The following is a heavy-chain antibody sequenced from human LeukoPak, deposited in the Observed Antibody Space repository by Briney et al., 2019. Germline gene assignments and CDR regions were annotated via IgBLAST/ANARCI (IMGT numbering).Heavy chain of an antibody. CDR2: IYYSGST. D-gene: IGHD3-22*01. J-gene: IGHJ5*02. CDR3: AREFGSGYLNWFDP. Sequence: SETLSLTCTVSGGSISSYYWSWIRQPPGKGLEWIGYIYYSGSTNYNPSLKSRVTISVDTSKNQFSLKLSSVTAADTAVYYCAREFGSGYLNWFDPWGQGTLVTVSS. CDR1: GGSISSYY. V-gene: IGHV4-59*01.